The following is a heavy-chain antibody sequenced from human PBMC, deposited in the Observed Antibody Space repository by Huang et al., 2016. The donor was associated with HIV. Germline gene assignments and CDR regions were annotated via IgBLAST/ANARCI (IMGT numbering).Heavy chain of an antibody. Sequence: QVHLQESGPGLVKPSQTLSLTCTVSGGSISSGGYYWTWIRQTPGKGLEWIGYIYYSGSTYDNPSLKSRVTISVDTSKNQFSLKVTSMTAADTAVYYCGRFSYYSDSTISQYLQLWGQGALVTVSS. J-gene: IGHJ1*01. CDR1: GGSISSGGYY. CDR2: IYYSGST. CDR3: GRFSYYSDSTISQYLQL. D-gene: IGHD3-22*01. V-gene: IGHV4-30-4*08.